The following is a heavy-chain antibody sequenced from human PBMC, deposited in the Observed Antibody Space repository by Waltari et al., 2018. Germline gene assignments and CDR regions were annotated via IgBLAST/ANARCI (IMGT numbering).Heavy chain of an antibody. CDR1: GFTFSSYW. V-gene: IGHV3-74*03. D-gene: IGHD2-21*02. CDR3: ARYVVVTAGDY. Sequence: EVQLVEYGGGLVQPGGSLRLSCEASGFTFSSYWMHWVRQVPGKGLVWVGRITGDGSGTTYAASVKGRFTISRDNAKNTLFLQMNSLRDEDTAVYYCARYVVVTAGDYWGQGTLVAVSS. CDR2: ITGDGSGT. J-gene: IGHJ4*02.